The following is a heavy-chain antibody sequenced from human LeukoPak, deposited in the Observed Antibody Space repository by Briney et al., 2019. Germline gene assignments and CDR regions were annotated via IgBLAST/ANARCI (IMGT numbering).Heavy chain of an antibody. D-gene: IGHD3-3*01. J-gene: IGHJ5*02. CDR1: GYTFTSYY. V-gene: IGHV1-46*01. CDR3: ARGAGAGRSAWFDP. CDR2: INPTGGST. Sequence: ASVNISCKASGYTFTSYYMHWVRQPPAQGLEWMGIINPTGGSTTYAQRFQGRVTMTRDTSTRTVYMELSSLRSEDTALYICARGAGAGRSAWFDPWGQGTLVTVSS.